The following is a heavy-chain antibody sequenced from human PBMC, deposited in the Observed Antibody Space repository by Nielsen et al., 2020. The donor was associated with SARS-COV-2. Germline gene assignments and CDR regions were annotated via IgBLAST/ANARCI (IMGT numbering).Heavy chain of an antibody. CDR3: ARGAAWFDP. Sequence: SETLSLTCTVSGDSITSGGAHWSWNRHHPSRGLEWLGFTSYDGNTYSNPSLESRLIISVDTSENQFSLRLNSVTAADTAIYFCARGAAWFDPWGQGTRVTVSS. J-gene: IGHJ5*02. CDR2: TSYDGNT. CDR1: GDSITSGGAH. D-gene: IGHD2-15*01. V-gene: IGHV4-31*03.